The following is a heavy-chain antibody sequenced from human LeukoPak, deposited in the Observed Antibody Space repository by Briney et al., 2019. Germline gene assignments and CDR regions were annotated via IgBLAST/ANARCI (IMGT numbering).Heavy chain of an antibody. CDR3: AKDTVFQYYYDSSGYYE. V-gene: IGHV3-23*01. CDR1: GFTFSSYA. J-gene: IGHJ1*01. CDR2: ISGSGGST. Sequence: PGGSLRLSCAASGFTFSSYAMSWVRQAPGKGLEWVSTISGSGGSTYYADSVKGRFTISRDNSKNTLYLQMNSLRAEDTAVYYCAKDTVFQYYYDSSGYYEWGQGTLVTVSS. D-gene: IGHD3-22*01.